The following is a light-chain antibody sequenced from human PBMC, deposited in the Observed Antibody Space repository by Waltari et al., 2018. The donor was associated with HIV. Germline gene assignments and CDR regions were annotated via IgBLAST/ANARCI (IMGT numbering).Light chain of an antibody. CDR3: NSRDSSVNPLQVI. J-gene: IGLJ2*01. CDR1: SLRSYY. Sequence: SSELTQDPAVSVALGQTVKITCQGDSLRSYYASWYQQKPGQGPVLVSYARNNRPSGIPDRVSGSSSGDTASLTITGAQAEDEAAYDCNSRDSSVNPLQVIFGGGTYVTVL. CDR2: ARN. V-gene: IGLV3-19*01.